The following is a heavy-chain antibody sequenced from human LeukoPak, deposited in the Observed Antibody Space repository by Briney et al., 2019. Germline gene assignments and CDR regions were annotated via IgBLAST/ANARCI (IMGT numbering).Heavy chain of an antibody. CDR1: GFSFSNYG. CDR2: ISRSGDST. D-gene: IGHD1-26*01. J-gene: IGHJ6*01. Sequence: GGSLRLSCAASGFSFSNYGMNWVRQAPGKGLEWVSGISRSGDSTYYAASVKGRFTISRDNSKNTLYLEMNSLRAEDTAIYYCAKMKGHPLPKYYMDVWGQGTTVTVSS. V-gene: IGHV3-23*01. CDR3: AKMKGHPLPKYYMDV.